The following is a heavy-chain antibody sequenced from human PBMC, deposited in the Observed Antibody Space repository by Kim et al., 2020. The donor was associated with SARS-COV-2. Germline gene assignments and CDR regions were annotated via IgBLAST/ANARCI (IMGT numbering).Heavy chain of an antibody. J-gene: IGHJ2*01. D-gene: IGHD1-1*01. CDR1: GAAISSYY. CDR2: VHYSGIT. V-gene: IGHV4-59*08. CDR3: VRHSFAPLER. Sequence: SETLSLTCTVSGAAISSYYWSWIRQPPGKGLEYIGYVHYSGITNYNPSVNNRVTMSVDTSKNQFSLKVTSVTAADTAAYYCVRHSFAPLERRGRG.